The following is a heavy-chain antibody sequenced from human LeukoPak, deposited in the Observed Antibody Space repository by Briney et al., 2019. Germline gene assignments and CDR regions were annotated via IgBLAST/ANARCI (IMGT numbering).Heavy chain of an antibody. J-gene: IGHJ2*01. V-gene: IGHV4-4*07. CDR3: ARVYIAAAGTSSPHYWYFDL. Sequence: SETLSLTCTVSGGSISGGPISSYYWSWIRQPAGKGLEWIGRIYTSGSTNYNPSLKSRVTMSVDTSKNQFSLKLSSVTAADTAVYYCARVYIAAAGTSSPHYWYFDLWGRGTLVTVSS. D-gene: IGHD6-13*01. CDR2: IYTSGST. CDR1: GGSISGGPISSYY.